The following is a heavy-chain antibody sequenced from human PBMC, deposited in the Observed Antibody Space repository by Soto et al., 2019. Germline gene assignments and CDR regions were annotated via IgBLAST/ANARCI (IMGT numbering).Heavy chain of an antibody. Sequence: XGPTLLNPPQTLTLTCTFSVFSLISSGMRVSWIRQPPGKALEWLARIDWDDDKFYSTSLKTRLTISKDTSKNQVVLTMTNMDPVDTATYYCARNSGYSYGYDWFDPWGQGTLVTVSS. CDR1: VFSLISSGMR. CDR2: IDWDDDK. J-gene: IGHJ5*02. D-gene: IGHD5-18*01. V-gene: IGHV2-70*04. CDR3: ARNSGYSYGYDWFDP.